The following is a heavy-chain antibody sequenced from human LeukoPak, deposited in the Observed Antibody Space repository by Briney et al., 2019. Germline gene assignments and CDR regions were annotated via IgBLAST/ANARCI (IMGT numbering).Heavy chain of an antibody. CDR3: AKMGRSVHNYHFDY. Sequence: GGSLRLSCAVSGFTISRYAMSWASQAPGKGLEWVSPISGSGGNTYYADTVQGRFTISRDNSKNTVYLQMNSLRVDDTAVYYCAKMGRSVHNYHFDYWGQGTLATVSS. CDR1: GFTISRYA. CDR2: ISGSGGNT. J-gene: IGHJ4*02. D-gene: IGHD5-24*01. V-gene: IGHV3-23*01.